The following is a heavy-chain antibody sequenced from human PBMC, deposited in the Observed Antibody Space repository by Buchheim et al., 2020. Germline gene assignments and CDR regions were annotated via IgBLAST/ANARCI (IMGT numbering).Heavy chain of an antibody. J-gene: IGHJ6*02. Sequence: EVHLLESGGGLGHPGGSLKLSCVASGFNFRKYGMTWVRQSAGKGLEWVATISGTGGNIYYADSVNGRFTLSRDNFKNTLYLHMTRLRADDSALYYCAKVTTFTNYYYGLDVWGRGT. CDR1: GFNFRKYG. CDR2: ISGTGGNI. CDR3: AKVTTFTNYYYGLDV. D-gene: IGHD2/OR15-2a*01. V-gene: IGHV3-23*01.